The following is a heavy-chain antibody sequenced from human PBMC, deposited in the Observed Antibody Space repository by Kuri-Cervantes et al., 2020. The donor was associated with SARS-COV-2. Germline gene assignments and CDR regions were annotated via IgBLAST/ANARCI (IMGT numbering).Heavy chain of an antibody. Sequence: SETLSLTCAVYGGSFSGYYWSWIRQPPGKGLEWMGEINHSGSTNYNPSLKSRVSISVDTSKNQFSLKLSSVTAADTAVYYCARVDCSTISCYTYHYGLDVWGQGTTVT. V-gene: IGHV4-34*01. CDR1: GGSFSGYY. CDR3: ARVDCSTISCYTYHYGLDV. J-gene: IGHJ6*02. D-gene: IGHD2-2*02. CDR2: INHSGST.